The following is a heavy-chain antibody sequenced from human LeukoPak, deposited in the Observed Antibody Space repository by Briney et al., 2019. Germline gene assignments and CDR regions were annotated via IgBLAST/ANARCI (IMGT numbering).Heavy chain of an antibody. CDR1: GFILSSYA. V-gene: IGHV3-48*03. CDR3: ARDTVNGPFVISLDY. Sequence: GGSLRLSCAASGFILSSYAMNWVRQAPGKGLEWVSHISSGGNTEYYVDSVRGRFSMSRDNPKNLLFLQMNSLRAEDTAVYYCARDTVNGPFVISLDYWGQGALVTVSS. J-gene: IGHJ4*02. CDR2: ISSGGNTE. D-gene: IGHD2-8*01.